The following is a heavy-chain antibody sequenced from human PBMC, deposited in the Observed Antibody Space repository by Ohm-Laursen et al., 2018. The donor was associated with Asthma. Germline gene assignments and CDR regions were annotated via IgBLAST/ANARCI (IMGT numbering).Heavy chain of an antibody. V-gene: IGHV4-34*01. Sequence: SETLSLTCAVYGGSFSGYYWSWIRRPPGKGLEWIGEINHSGSTNYNPSLKSRVTISVDTSKNQFSLKLSSVTAADTAVYYCARGRFSGWYVPYFDYWGQGTLVTVSS. J-gene: IGHJ4*02. CDR2: INHSGST. D-gene: IGHD6-19*01. CDR3: ARGRFSGWYVPYFDY. CDR1: GGSFSGYY.